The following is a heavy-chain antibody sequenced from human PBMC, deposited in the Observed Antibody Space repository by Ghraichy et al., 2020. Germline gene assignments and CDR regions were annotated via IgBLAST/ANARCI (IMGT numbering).Heavy chain of an antibody. CDR1: GFTFSSYA. CDR2: ISGSGYGT. V-gene: IGHV3-23*01. D-gene: IGHD3-16*01. J-gene: IGHJ4*02. CDR3: VKDQYDYVWGSFFDY. Sequence: GSLRLSCAASGFTFSSYAMSWVRQAPGNGLEWVSAISGSGYGTYYADSVKGRFTISRDNSKNTLYLQMNSLRAEDTAVYYCVKDQYDYVWGSFFDYWGQGTLVTVSS.